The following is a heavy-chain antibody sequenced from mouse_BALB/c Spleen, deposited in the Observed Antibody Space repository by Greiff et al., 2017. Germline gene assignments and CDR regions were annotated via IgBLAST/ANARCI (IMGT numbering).Heavy chain of an antibody. CDR1: GFSLTSYD. J-gene: IGHJ4*01. Sequence: VQRVESGPGLVAPSQSLSITCTVSGFSLTSYDISWIRQPPGKGLEWLGVIWTGGGTNYNSAFMSRLSISKDNSKSQVFLKMNSLQTDDTAIYYCVRGGVYYGAMDYWGQGTSVTVSS. CDR3: VRGGVYYGAMDY. CDR2: IWTGGGT. D-gene: IGHD2-1*01. V-gene: IGHV2-9-2*01.